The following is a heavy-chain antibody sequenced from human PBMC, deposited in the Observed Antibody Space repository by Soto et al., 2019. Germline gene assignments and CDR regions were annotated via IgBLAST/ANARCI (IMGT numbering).Heavy chain of an antibody. CDR2: IYYGGST. CDR1: GGSISSYY. J-gene: IGHJ4*02. D-gene: IGHD2-8*02. V-gene: IGHV4-59*12. Sequence: PSETLSLTCTVSGGSISSYYWSWIRQPPGKGLEWIGYIYYGGSTNYNPSLKSRVTISVDTSKNQFSLKLSSVTAADTAVYYCARDKITGLFDYWGQGTLVTVSS. CDR3: ARDKITGLFDY.